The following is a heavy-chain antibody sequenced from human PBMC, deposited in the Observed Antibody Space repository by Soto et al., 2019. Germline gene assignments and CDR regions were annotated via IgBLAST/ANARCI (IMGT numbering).Heavy chain of an antibody. CDR2: ISSSGSDI. CDR3: AKVGPVWGAADF. J-gene: IGHJ4*02. V-gene: IGHV3-21*02. Sequence: EVQLGESGGVLVKPGGSLSLSFAASGFSFSSYSINWVRQAPGKGLEWVSCISSSGSDIYYADSAKGRFTISRDNTKKSVFLQMNSLRAEDTAVYYCAKVGPVWGAADFWGQGTPVTVSS. D-gene: IGHD3-16*01. CDR1: GFSFSSYS.